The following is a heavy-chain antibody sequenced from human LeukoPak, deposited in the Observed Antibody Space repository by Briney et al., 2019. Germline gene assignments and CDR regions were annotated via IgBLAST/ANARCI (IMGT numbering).Heavy chain of an antibody. CDR3: ARVEEGYGSGRRENYYYYYMDV. CDR1: GGSFSGYY. CDR2: INDSGST. V-gene: IGHV4-34*01. Sequence: SETLSLTCAVYGGSFSGYYWSWIRQPPGKGLEWIGEINDSGSTNYNPSLKSRVTISVDTSKNQFSLKLSSVTAADTAVYYCARVEEGYGSGRRENYYYYYMDVWGKGTTVTISS. D-gene: IGHD3-10*01. J-gene: IGHJ6*03.